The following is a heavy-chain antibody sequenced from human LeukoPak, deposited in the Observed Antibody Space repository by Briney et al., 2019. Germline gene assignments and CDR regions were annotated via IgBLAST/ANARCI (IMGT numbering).Heavy chain of an antibody. CDR2: ISWNSGSI. V-gene: IGHV3-9*01. J-gene: IGHJ3*02. CDR1: GFTFDDYA. D-gene: IGHD1-14*01. CDR3: AKTGDTDAFDI. Sequence: GGSLRLSCAASGFTFDDYAMHWVRQAPGKGLEWVSSISWNSGSIGYADSVKGRFTISRDNSKNTLYLQMNSLRAEDTAVYYCAKTGDTDAFDIWGQGTMVTVSS.